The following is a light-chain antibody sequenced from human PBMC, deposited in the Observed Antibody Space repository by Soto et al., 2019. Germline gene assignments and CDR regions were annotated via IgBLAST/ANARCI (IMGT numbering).Light chain of an antibody. Sequence: MQMPQAPSSVSASVGDRVSIICWASQDVRSWVAWYLQKPAKDAKLLISAASSLQTAVPRRFSGSGSETDITLIISSLQPEDFATYFCKQGDSFPFTVGGGTKLDIK. J-gene: IGKJ4*01. V-gene: IGKV1-12*01. CDR3: KQGDSFPFT. CDR2: AAS. CDR1: QDVRSW.